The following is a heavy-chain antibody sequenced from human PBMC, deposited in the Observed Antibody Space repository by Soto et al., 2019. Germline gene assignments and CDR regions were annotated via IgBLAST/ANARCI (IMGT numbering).Heavy chain of an antibody. V-gene: IGHV4-34*01. CDR1: GGSFSGYY. D-gene: IGHD4-17*01. CDR2: INHSGST. CDR3: AGRSTVTTPLSGMDV. J-gene: IGHJ6*02. Sequence: KTSETLSLTCAVYGGSFSGYYWSWIRQPPGKGLEWIGEINHSGSTNYNPSLKSRVTISVDTSKNQFSLKLSSVTAADTAVYYCAGRSTVTTPLSGMDVWGQGTTVTVSS.